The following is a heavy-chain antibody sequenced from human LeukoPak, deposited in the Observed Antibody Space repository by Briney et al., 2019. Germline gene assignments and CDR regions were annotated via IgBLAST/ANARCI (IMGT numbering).Heavy chain of an antibody. CDR3: ARGYYDSSGYPLYSWFDP. D-gene: IGHD3-22*01. J-gene: IGHJ5*02. Sequence: ASVKVSCKASGYTFTSYYMHWVRQAPGQGLEWMGIINPSGGSTSYAQKFQGRVTMTRDTSISTAYMELSRLRSDDTAVYYCARGYYDSSGYPLYSWFDPWGQGTLVTVSS. CDR2: INPSGGST. V-gene: IGHV1-46*01. CDR1: GYTFTSYY.